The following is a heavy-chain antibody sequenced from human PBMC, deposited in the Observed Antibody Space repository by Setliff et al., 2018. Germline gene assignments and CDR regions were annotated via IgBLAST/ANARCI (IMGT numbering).Heavy chain of an antibody. J-gene: IGHJ4*02. CDR1: GASINRDY. Sequence: SETLSLTCSVSGASINRDYWNWIRQPPGKGLEWIGYIHYSGSTNYNPSLKSRVTISFNTSKNQISLKLSSVTPADAAVYYCARGSEFYYGSETIDSWGPGTLVTVSS. CDR2: IHYSGST. D-gene: IGHD3-10*01. V-gene: IGHV4-59*01. CDR3: ARGSEFYYGSETIDS.